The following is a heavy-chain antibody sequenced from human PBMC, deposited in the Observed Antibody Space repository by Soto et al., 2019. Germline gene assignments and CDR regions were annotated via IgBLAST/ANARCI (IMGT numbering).Heavy chain of an antibody. V-gene: IGHV3-66*01. D-gene: IGHD2-15*01. CDR1: GFTVSSKY. CDR2: IQSGGTT. Sequence: EVQLVESGGGLVQPGGSLRLSCAASGFTVSSKYMSWVRQAPGKGLEWVSLIQSGGTTYYADSVKGRFTISRDSSTNMLHLPMDSLRAEDTAVYYCARDDILCSGGSCYGVPMDFWGKGTTVTVSS. CDR3: ARDDILCSGGSCYGVPMDF. J-gene: IGHJ6*03.